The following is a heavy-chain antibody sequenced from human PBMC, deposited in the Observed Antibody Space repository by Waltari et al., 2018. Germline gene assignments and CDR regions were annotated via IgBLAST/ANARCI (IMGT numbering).Heavy chain of an antibody. CDR2: INPNSGGT. Sequence: QVQLVQSGAEVQKPGASVKVSCKASGYTFTGYYMHWVRQAPGHGLEWMGWINPNSGGTNYAQKFQGRVTMTRDTSISTAYMELSRLRSDDTAVYYCARADYSSSWYNDYWGQGTLVTVSS. J-gene: IGHJ4*02. CDR3: ARADYSSSWYNDY. D-gene: IGHD6-13*01. CDR1: GYTFTGYY. V-gene: IGHV1-2*02.